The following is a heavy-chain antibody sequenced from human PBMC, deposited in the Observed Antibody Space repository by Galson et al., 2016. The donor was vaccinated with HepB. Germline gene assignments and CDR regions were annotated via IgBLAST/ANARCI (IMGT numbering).Heavy chain of an antibody. CDR3: TRERRYCSDGSCYSFYY. D-gene: IGHD2-15*01. J-gene: IGHJ4*02. Sequence: CAISGDSVSSNSATWNWIRQSPSRGLEWPGRTYYRSAWLDDYAISVKSRISINPDTSKNRFSLHLSSVTPEETAVYYCTRERRYCSDGSCYSFYYLGLGSLVTVSP. CDR1: GDSVSSNSAT. V-gene: IGHV6-1*01. CDR2: TYYRSAWLD.